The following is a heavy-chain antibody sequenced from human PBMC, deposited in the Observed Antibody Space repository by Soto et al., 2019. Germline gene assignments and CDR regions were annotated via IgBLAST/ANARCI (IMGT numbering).Heavy chain of an antibody. V-gene: IGHV5-51*01. CDR2: IYPGDSGT. J-gene: IGHJ6*02. CDR1: GYSFTSYW. Sequence: GESLKISCKGSGYSFTSYWIGWVRQMPGKGLEWMGIIYPGDSGTRYSPSFQGQVTISADKSISTAYLQWSSLKASDTAMYYCARLREIGPVVYYYYGMDVWGQGTTVTVSS. CDR3: ARLREIGPVVYYYYGMDV.